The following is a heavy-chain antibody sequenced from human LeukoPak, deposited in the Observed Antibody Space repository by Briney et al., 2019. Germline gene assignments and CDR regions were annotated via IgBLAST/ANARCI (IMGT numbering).Heavy chain of an antibody. D-gene: IGHD3-10*01. CDR2: IIPIFGTA. CDR3: AREDYYGSGLSSPRFGTDY. CDR1: GGTFSSYA. V-gene: IGHV1-69*13. J-gene: IGHJ4*02. Sequence: ASVKVSCKASGGTFSSYAISWVRQAPGQGLEWMGGIIPIFGTANYAQKFQGRVTITADESTSTAYMELSSLRSEDTAVYYCAREDYYGSGLSSPRFGTDYWGQGTLVTVSS.